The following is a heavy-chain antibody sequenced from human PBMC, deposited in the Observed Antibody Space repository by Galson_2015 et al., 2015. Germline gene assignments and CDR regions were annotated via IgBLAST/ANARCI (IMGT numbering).Heavy chain of an antibody. D-gene: IGHD1-26*01. V-gene: IGHV1-69*13. CDR2: IIPIFGTA. Sequence: SVKVSCKASGGTFSSYAISWVRQAPGQGLEWMGGIIPIFGTANYAQKFQGRVTITADESTSTAYMELSSLRSEDTAVYYCARATGIVGATEEFDYWGQGTLVTVSS. J-gene: IGHJ4*02. CDR1: GGTFSSYA. CDR3: ARATGIVGATEEFDY.